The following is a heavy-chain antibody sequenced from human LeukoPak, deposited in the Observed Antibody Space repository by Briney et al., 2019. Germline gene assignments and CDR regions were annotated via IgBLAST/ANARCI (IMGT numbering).Heavy chain of an antibody. D-gene: IGHD3-3*01. CDR1: RFTFSSYG. CDR3: ATDRGFASFDY. Sequence: GGSLRLSCAASRFTFSSYGMHWVRQAPGKGLEWVAYIQYDGSNEQYADSVKGRFSISRDSSKNILYLQMNSLRAEDTAVYYCATDRGFASFDYWGQGTLVTVSS. J-gene: IGHJ4*02. CDR2: IQYDGSNE. V-gene: IGHV3-30*02.